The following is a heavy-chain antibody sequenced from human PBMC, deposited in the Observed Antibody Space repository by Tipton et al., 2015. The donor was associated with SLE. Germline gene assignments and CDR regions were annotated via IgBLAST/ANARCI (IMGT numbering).Heavy chain of an antibody. J-gene: IGHJ2*01. CDR1: GFIFSSYA. CDR3: ARSPSGVVVIADWYFDL. CDR2: ISASGGST. Sequence: SLRLSCAASGFIFSSYAMSWVRQAPGKGLEWVSGISASGGSTYYADSVKGRFTISRDNSKNTLYLQMTSLRAEETAVYYCARSPSGVVVIADWYFDLWGRGTLVTVSS. V-gene: IGHV3-23*01. D-gene: IGHD2-21*01.